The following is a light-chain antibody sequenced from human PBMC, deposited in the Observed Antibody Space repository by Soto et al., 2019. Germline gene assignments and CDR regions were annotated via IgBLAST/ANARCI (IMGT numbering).Light chain of an antibody. CDR3: QQSYSTPPT. Sequence: DIPMTQSPSSLSASVGDRVTITCRASQSISSYLNWYQQKPGKAPKLLIYAASSLQSGVPSRFSGRGSGTDFTLTISSLQPEDFATYYCQQSYSTPPTFGQGTRLEMK. CDR2: AAS. CDR1: QSISSY. V-gene: IGKV1-39*01. J-gene: IGKJ5*01.